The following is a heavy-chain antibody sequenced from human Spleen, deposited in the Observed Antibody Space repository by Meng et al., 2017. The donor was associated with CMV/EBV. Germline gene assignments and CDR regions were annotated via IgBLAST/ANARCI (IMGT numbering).Heavy chain of an antibody. V-gene: IGHV1-18*01. CDR1: GYTFTSYG. J-gene: IGHJ4*02. CDR3: ARTVAGRTYFDY. Sequence: CKAFGYTFTSYGISWVRQAPGQGLEWMGWISAYNGNTNYAQKLQGRVTMTTDTSTSTAYMELRSLRSDDTAVYYCARTVAGRTYFDYWGQGTLVTVSS. CDR2: ISAYNGNT. D-gene: IGHD6-19*01.